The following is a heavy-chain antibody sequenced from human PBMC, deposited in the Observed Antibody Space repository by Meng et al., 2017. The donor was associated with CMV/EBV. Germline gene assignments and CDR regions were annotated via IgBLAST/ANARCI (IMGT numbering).Heavy chain of an antibody. CDR1: GYTFTGYH. CDR3: ARAVVPDATFDP. D-gene: IGHD2-2*01. V-gene: IGHV1-2*02. Sequence: ASVNVSCKSSGYTFTGYHMHWVRQAPGQQLEWMGWINPNSGGTNYAQRFQGRVTMTRDTSNSTAYMELSRLTAEDTAVYYCARAVVPDATFDPWGQGTLVTVSS. J-gene: IGHJ5*02. CDR2: INPNSGGT.